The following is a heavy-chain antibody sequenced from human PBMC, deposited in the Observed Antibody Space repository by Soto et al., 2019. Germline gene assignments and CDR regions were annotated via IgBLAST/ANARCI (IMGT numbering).Heavy chain of an antibody. CDR3: ARDTYTALDY. V-gene: IGHV3-72*01. Sequence: EVQLLESGGGLVQPGGSLRLSCAASGFTFSSYAMSWVRQAPGKGLEWVGRIRNRGQSHIADYAASVKGRFTMSRDDSENSLHLQMNSLKTEDTAVYYCARDTYTALDYWGQGTLVTVSS. CDR2: IRNRGQSHIA. CDR1: GFTFSSYA. D-gene: IGHD2-2*02. J-gene: IGHJ4*02.